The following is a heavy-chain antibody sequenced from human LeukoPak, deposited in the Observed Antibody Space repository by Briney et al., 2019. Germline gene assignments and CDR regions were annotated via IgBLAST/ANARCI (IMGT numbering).Heavy chain of an antibody. CDR1: GGTFSIYA. CDR3: ASLSSQDSSGYYYRTFDY. J-gene: IGHJ4*02. D-gene: IGHD3-22*01. V-gene: IGHV1-69*01. Sequence: SVTVSCTASGGTFSIYAISWVRQAPGQGREWMGGIIPIFGTANYAQKFQGRVTITADESTSTAYMELSSLRSEDTAVYYCASLSSQDSSGYYYRTFDYWGQGTLVTVSS. CDR2: IIPIFGTA.